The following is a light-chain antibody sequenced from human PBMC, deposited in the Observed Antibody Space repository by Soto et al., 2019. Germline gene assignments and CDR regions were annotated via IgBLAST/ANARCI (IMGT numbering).Light chain of an antibody. CDR2: GAS. CDR3: HQYDNAPQT. V-gene: IGKV3-20*01. Sequence: PGESATLSCRASQTVSITYLTWYQQKPGQAPRVLIYGASKRATGIPDRFSGSGSGTDFSLTISRLEPEDFAVYYCHQYDNAPQTYGQGTKVDIK. CDR1: QTVSITY. J-gene: IGKJ2*01.